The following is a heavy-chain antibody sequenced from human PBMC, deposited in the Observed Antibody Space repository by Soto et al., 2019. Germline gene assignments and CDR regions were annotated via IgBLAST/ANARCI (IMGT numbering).Heavy chain of an antibody. Sequence: QVQLQQWGAGLLKPSETLSLNCAVTGGSLSGYYWSWIRQPPGKGLEWIGEVKDGGHTNYSPSLRSQVTISSDTSNNQFSLRLNSVIAADTGVYYCARGQEGVVATHWDQGSLVTVSS. J-gene: IGHJ4*02. CDR1: GGSLSGYY. CDR2: VKDGGHT. D-gene: IGHD5-12*01. V-gene: IGHV4-34*01. CDR3: ARGQEGVVATH.